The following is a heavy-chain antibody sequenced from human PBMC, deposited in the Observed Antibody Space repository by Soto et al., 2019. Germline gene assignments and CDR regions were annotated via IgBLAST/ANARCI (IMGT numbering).Heavy chain of an antibody. Sequence: QVQLVQSGAEVKKPGASVKVSCKASGYTFTSYAMHWVRQAPGQRLEWMGWINAGNGNTKYSQKFQGRVTITRDTSASTAYMELSSLRSEDTAVYYCARDQGYYGSGSYYTPRSYGYWGQGTLVTVSS. J-gene: IGHJ4*02. CDR3: ARDQGYYGSGSYYTPRSYGY. V-gene: IGHV1-3*01. CDR1: GYTFTSYA. D-gene: IGHD3-10*01. CDR2: INAGNGNT.